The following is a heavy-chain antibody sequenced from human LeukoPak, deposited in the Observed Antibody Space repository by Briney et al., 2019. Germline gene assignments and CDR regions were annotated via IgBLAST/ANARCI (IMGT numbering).Heavy chain of an antibody. CDR3: ARDPGGVRFPGRYFDL. CDR1: GGPISSGGYS. V-gene: IGHV4-30-2*01. J-gene: IGHJ2*01. Sequence: PSETLSLTCAVSGGPISSGGYSWSWIRQPPGKGLEWIGYIYHSGSTYYNPSLKSRVTISVDRSKNQFSLKLSSVTAADTAVYYCARDPGGVRFPGRYFDLWGRGTLVTVSS. CDR2: IYHSGST. D-gene: IGHD3-3*01.